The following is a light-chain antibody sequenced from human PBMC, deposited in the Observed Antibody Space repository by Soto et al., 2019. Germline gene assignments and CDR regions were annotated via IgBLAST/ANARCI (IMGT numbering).Light chain of an antibody. CDR1: QSVSSSY. V-gene: IGKV3-20*01. Sequence: EIVLTQSPGTLSLSPVERATLSGMASQSVSSSYLAWYQQKPGQAPRLLIYGASSRATGIPDRFSGSGSGTDFTLTISRLEPGDFAVYYCQQYGSSPWTFGQGTKVDI. J-gene: IGKJ1*01. CDR3: QQYGSSPWT. CDR2: GAS.